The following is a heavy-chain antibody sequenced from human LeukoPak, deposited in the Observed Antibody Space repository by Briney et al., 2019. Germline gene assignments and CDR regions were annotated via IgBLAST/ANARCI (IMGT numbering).Heavy chain of an antibody. Sequence: VASVKVSCKASGYTFTGYYMHWVRQAPGQGLEWMGWINPNSGGTNYAQKFQGWVTMTRDTSISTAYMELSRLRSDDTAVYYCARELEGTGTTPCRWFDPWGQGTLVTVSS. CDR1: GYTFTGYY. CDR3: ARELEGTGTTPCRWFDP. D-gene: IGHD1-7*01. CDR2: INPNSGGT. V-gene: IGHV1-2*04. J-gene: IGHJ5*02.